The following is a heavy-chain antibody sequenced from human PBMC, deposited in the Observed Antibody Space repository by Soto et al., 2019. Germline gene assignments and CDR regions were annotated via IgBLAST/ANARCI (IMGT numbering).Heavy chain of an antibody. CDR3: AREVGSGSYYRTLFDY. CDR1: GYAFSSYA. V-gene: IGHV1-3*04. J-gene: IGHJ4*02. CDR2: INIGSGNT. D-gene: IGHD3-10*01. Sequence: ASVKVSCKASGYAFSSYAMHWVRQAPGQRLEWMGWINIGSGNTKYSQNFQDRITISRDTSANTVYMELSSLRSEDTAVYYCAREVGSGSYYRTLFDYWGQGTLVTVSS.